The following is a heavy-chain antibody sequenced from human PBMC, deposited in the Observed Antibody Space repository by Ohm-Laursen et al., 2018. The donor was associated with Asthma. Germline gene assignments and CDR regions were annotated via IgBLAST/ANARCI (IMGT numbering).Heavy chain of an antibody. CDR1: GYTFTSYG. D-gene: IGHD1-14*01. V-gene: IGHV1-18*04. J-gene: IGHJ6*02. Sequence: GASVKVSCKASGYTFTSYGISWVRQAPGQGLEWMGWISAYNGNTNYAQKLQGRVTMTTDTSTSTAYMELRSLRSDDTAVYYCARDRTKYYYYYGMDVWGQGTTVTVSS. CDR3: ARDRTKYYYYYGMDV. CDR2: ISAYNGNT.